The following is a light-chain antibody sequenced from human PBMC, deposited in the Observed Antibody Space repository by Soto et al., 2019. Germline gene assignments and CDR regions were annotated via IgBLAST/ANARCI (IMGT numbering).Light chain of an antibody. CDR3: QQYNSFPWT. CDR1: QSISNW. CDR2: DAS. J-gene: IGKJ1*01. V-gene: IGKV1-5*01. Sequence: DIPMTQSPSTLSASVGDRVTITCRASQSISNWLAWYQQKPGKAPKILIYDASSLESGVPSRFSGSGSGTEFTLTISSLQPDDFATYYCQQYNSFPWTFGQGTKVE.